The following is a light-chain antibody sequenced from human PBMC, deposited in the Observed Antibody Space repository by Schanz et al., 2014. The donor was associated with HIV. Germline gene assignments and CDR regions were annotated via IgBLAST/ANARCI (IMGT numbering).Light chain of an antibody. V-gene: IGLV1-51*01. CDR2: DNN. Sequence: QSVLTQPPSVSGAPGQRVTISCAGSSSNIGAGYDVHWYQQLPRTAPKLLIYDNNKRPSGIPDRFSGSKSGTSATLDITGLQTGDEADYYCEAWDSSLSAVLFGGGTKLTVL. CDR3: EAWDSSLSAVL. CDR1: SSNIGAGYD. J-gene: IGLJ2*01.